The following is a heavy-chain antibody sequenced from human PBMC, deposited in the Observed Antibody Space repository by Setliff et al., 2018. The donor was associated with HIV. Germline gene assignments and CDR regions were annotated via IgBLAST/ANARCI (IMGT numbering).Heavy chain of an antibody. J-gene: IGHJ6*03. Sequence: SETLSLTCTVSGGSISSSSYFWGWIRQPPGKGLEWIGSIYYSGSTYYNPSLKSRLTISVDPSKNQISLRLNSVTAADTGVYYCARGVLSLGTYYYYMDIWGKGTMVTVS. CDR3: ARGVLSLGTYYYYMDI. V-gene: IGHV4-39*07. CDR1: GGSISSSSYF. D-gene: IGHD3-16*01. CDR2: IYYSGST.